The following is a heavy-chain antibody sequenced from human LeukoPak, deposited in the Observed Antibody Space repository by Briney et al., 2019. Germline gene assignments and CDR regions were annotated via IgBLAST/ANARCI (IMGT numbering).Heavy chain of an antibody. D-gene: IGHD6-13*01. V-gene: IGHV4-4*07. Sequence: SETLSLTCTVSGDSISNYYWSWIRQPPGKGLEWIGRIFTSGSTSYNPSLTSRVTMSVDTSKNQFSLTLTSVTAADTAVYYCARAGIAAAGPHYYYYYYMDVWGKGTTVTISS. CDR2: IFTSGST. CDR3: ARAGIAAAGPHYYYYYYMDV. J-gene: IGHJ6*03. CDR1: GDSISNYY.